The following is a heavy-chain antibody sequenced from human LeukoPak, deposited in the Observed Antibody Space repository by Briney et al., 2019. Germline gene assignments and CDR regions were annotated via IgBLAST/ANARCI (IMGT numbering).Heavy chain of an antibody. CDR3: ARGGIPDY. D-gene: IGHD2-21*01. Sequence: SETLSLTCTVSGGSISRGSYHWSWIRQPAGKGLEWIGRFYTSGTPIYNPSLKSRVTILVDTSRNQFSLKLTSVTAADTAVYYCARGGIPDYWGQGILVTVSS. J-gene: IGHJ4*02. CDR2: FYTSGTP. V-gene: IGHV4-61*02. CDR1: GGSISRGSYH.